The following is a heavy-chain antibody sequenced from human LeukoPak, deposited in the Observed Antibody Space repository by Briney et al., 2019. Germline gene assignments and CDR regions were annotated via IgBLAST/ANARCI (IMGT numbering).Heavy chain of an antibody. Sequence: PSETLSLTCTVSGGSISSYYWSWIRQPPGKGLEWIGYIYYSGSTNYNPSLKSRVTISVDTSKNQFSLKLSSVTAADTAVYYCARDLDGSGSYGGPFDYWGQGTLVTVSS. J-gene: IGHJ4*02. CDR1: GGSISSYY. D-gene: IGHD3-10*01. CDR2: IYYSGST. V-gene: IGHV4-59*01. CDR3: ARDLDGSGSYGGPFDY.